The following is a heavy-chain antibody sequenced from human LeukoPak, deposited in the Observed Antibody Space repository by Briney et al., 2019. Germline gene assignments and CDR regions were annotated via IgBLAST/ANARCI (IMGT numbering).Heavy chain of an antibody. CDR3: SGESRY. CDR2: ITSSSYSI. J-gene: IGHJ4*02. Sequence: GGSLRLSCAASGFTFSDYSMNWVRKAPGKGLEWVSWITSSSYSIYYADSVKGRFTISRDNAKNSLYLQMNSLRDEDTAVYYCSGESRYWGQGTLVIVSS. CDR1: GFTFSDYS. D-gene: IGHD2-15*01. V-gene: IGHV3-48*02.